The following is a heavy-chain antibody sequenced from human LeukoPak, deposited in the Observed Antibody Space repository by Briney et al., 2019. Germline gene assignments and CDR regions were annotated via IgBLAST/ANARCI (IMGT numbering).Heavy chain of an antibody. CDR1: GGTFSSYA. CDR2: IIPIFGTA. CDR3: ARFWESGASLDI. D-gene: IGHD7-27*01. V-gene: IGHV1-69*13. J-gene: IGHJ3*02. Sequence: ASVKVSCKASGGTFSSYAISWVRQAPGQGLEWMGGIIPIFGTANYAQKFQGRVTITADESTSTAYMELSSLRSEDTAVYYCARFWESGASLDIWGQGTMVTVSS.